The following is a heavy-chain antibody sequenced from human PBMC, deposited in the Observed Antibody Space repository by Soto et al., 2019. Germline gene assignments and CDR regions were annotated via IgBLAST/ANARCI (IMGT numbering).Heavy chain of an antibody. Sequence: QPGWSLRLSCAASGFTFRSYAMSWVRQAPGKGLEWVSGISGSGGSTYYADSVKGRFTISRDNSKNTLYLQMNSLRAEDTAVYYCVKVQSGWVVILGGGGYHGMDVWGQGTTVTVSS. V-gene: IGHV3-23*01. CDR3: VKVQSGWVVILGGGGYHGMDV. J-gene: IGHJ6*02. CDR1: GFTFRSYA. D-gene: IGHD2-2*01. CDR2: ISGSGGST.